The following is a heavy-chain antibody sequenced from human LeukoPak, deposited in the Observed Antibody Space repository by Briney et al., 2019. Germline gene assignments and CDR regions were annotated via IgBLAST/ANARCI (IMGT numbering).Heavy chain of an antibody. D-gene: IGHD2-21*01. J-gene: IGHJ4*02. V-gene: IGHV1-3*01. CDR3: ARDDCGDTCYPGGY. Sequence: GASVKVSCKASGYIFTKYVVYWVRQAPGHRPEWIGWIKAGNGDTKYSQNFQDRLTITRDTSASTVYMELSSLTSEDTALYYCARDDCGDTCYPGGYWGQGTLVTVSS. CDR2: IKAGNGDT. CDR1: GYIFTKYV.